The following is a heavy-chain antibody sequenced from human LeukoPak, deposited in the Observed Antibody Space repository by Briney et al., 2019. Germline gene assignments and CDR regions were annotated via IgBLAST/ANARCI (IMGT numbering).Heavy chain of an antibody. CDR1: GGTFNSYA. V-gene: IGHV1-46*02. CDR2: INPSGGST. D-gene: IGHD2-2*01. CDR3: ARVTSTNEKYYYYYYGMDV. J-gene: IGHJ6*02. Sequence: GASVKVSCKASGGTFNSYAISWVRQAPGQGLEWMGIINPSGGSTSYAQKFQGRVTMTRDTSTSTVYMELSSLRSEDTAVYYCARVTSTNEKYYYYYYGMDVWGQGTTVTVSS.